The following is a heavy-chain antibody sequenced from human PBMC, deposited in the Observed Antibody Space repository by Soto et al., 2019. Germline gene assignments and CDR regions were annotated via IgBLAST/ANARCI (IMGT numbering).Heavy chain of an antibody. V-gene: IGHV1-69*13. Sequence: ASVKVSCKASGGTFSSYAISWVRQAPGQGLEWMGWIIPSFGTANYAQKFQGRVTITADESTSTAYMELSSLRSEDTAVYYCARDCDGGSYFDYWGQGTLVTVSS. CDR2: IIPSFGTA. CDR1: GGTFSSYA. J-gene: IGHJ4*02. CDR3: ARDCDGGSYFDY. D-gene: IGHD1-26*01.